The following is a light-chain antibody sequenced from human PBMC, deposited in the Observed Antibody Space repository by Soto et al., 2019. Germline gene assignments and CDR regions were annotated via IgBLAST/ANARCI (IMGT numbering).Light chain of an antibody. Sequence: QSALTQPASVSGSPGQTITISCTGTSSDVGAYDYVSLYQQHPGKAPKYLIYEVSNRPSGVSDRFSGFKAGSMASLTSSGLQAEDEADYYGSSYTTTYPYVFGTGTKSTV. J-gene: IGLJ1*01. CDR1: SSDVGAYDY. CDR2: EVS. CDR3: SSYTTTYPYV. V-gene: IGLV2-14*01.